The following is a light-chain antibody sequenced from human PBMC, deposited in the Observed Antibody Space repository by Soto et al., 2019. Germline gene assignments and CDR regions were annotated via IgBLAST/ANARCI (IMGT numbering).Light chain of an antibody. Sequence: EIVLTQSPGTLSLSPGERATLSCRASQSVGSSYLAWYQQKPGQAPRLLIYGASSRATGIPDRFSGSGSGTDFTLTISRLEPEDFGVYYCQQYGSSPLFGPGTKVDIK. CDR3: QQYGSSPL. J-gene: IGKJ3*01. CDR1: QSVGSSY. V-gene: IGKV3-20*01. CDR2: GAS.